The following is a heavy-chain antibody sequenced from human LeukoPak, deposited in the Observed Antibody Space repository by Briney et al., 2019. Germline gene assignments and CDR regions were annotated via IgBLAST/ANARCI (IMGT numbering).Heavy chain of an antibody. D-gene: IGHD3-22*01. V-gene: IGHV3-21*01. CDR2: ISSSSSYI. CDR3: ARGHRESYYYDSSGYLGNFDY. J-gene: IGHJ4*02. Sequence: GGSLRLSCAASGFTFSSYAMSWVRQAPGKGLEWVSSISSSSSYIYYADSVRGRFTISRDNAKNSLYLQMNSLRAEDTAVYYCARGHRESYYYDSSGYLGNFDYWGQGTLVTVSS. CDR1: GFTFSSYA.